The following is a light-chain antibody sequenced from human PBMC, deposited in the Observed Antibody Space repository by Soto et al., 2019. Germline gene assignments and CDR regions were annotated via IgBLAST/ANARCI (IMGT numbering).Light chain of an antibody. V-gene: IGLV2-14*01. Sequence: QSALTQPASVSGSPGQSITISCTGTSSDVGGYNYASWYQQHPGKAPKLMIYEVSNRPSGVSNRFSGSKSGNTASLIISGLQHEDEADYFCSSYTSSSTLVFGGGTKLTVL. CDR3: SSYTSSSTLV. CDR1: SSDVGGYNY. J-gene: IGLJ2*01. CDR2: EVS.